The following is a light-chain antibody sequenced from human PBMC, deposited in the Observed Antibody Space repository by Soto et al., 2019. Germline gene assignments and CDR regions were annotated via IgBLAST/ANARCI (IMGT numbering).Light chain of an antibody. CDR1: QNAHTS. CDR3: QDRSNWPLFT. V-gene: IGKV3-11*01. Sequence: LTQFPVSLSVSRGEVATLWCRSSQNAHTSLAWYRQKPGQAPRLLIYDAFKRAAGIPARFSGAGSGTDFTLTIYSLEAEDSGIYYCQDRSNWPLFTFGGGTKVDI. J-gene: IGKJ4*01. CDR2: DAF.